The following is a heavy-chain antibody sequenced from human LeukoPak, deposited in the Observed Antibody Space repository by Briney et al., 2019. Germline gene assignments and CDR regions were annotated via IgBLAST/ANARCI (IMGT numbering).Heavy chain of an antibody. CDR1: GFTFSDYY. CDR2: ISSSGSTI. CDR3: ARRSHYDSSGYLDY. J-gene: IGHJ4*02. V-gene: IGHV3-11*01. Sequence: GGSLRLSCAASGFTFSDYYMSWIRQAPGKGLEWVSYISSSGSTIYYADSVKGRFTISRDNAKNSLYLQMNSLRAEDTAVYHCARRSHYDSSGYLDYWGQGTLVTVSS. D-gene: IGHD3-22*01.